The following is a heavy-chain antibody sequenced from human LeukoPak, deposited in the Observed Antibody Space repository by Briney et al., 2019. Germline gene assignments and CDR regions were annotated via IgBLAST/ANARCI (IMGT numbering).Heavy chain of an antibody. D-gene: IGHD6-19*01. V-gene: IGHV3-23*01. Sequence: PGGSLRLSCAASGFTFSSYAMSWVRQAPGKGLEWVSAISGSGGSTYYADSVKGRFTISRDNAKNSLYLQMNSLRAEDTALYYCARSDAGYSSGWYVFDYWGQGTLVTVSS. J-gene: IGHJ4*02. CDR2: ISGSGGST. CDR1: GFTFSSYA. CDR3: ARSDAGYSSGWYVFDY.